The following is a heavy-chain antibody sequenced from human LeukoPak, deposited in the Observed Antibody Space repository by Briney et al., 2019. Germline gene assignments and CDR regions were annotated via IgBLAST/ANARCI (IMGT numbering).Heavy chain of an antibody. Sequence: PGGSLRLSCVASGNTLMSYTMSWVRQAPGKGLEWVSSMSGGGGTTYYADSVKGRFTISRDNSKNTLYLQMNSLRAEDTAVYYCAKDWYSSSSIDAFDIWGQGTMVTVSS. CDR1: GNTLMSYT. D-gene: IGHD6-13*01. J-gene: IGHJ3*02. CDR2: MSGGGGTT. CDR3: AKDWYSSSSIDAFDI. V-gene: IGHV3-23*01.